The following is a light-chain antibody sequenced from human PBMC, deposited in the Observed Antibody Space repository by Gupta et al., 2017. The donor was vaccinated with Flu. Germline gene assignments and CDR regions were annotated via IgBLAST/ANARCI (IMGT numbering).Light chain of an antibody. J-gene: IGLJ3*02. CDR1: NPNIGSNY. V-gene: IGLV1-47*01. Sequence: GSNPNIGSNYVYWYHQLPGTTPKLLMYRNEPRPSAVSDRVSSSKSGTSASLAIIGLRSEDEADYYAAAWNESSWVFGGGTKVTVL. CDR2: RNE. CDR3: AAWNESSWV.